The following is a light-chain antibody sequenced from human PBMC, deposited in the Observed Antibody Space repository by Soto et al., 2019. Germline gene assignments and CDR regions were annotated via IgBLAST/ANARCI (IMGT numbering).Light chain of an antibody. CDR3: CSYAGSYV. Sequence: QSALTQPASVSGSPGQSITISCTGTSSDVGSYNLVSWYQQHPGKAPKLMIYEGSKRPSGVSNRFSGSKSGNTASLTISGLQAEDEADYYCCSYAGSYVFGTGTQQTVL. J-gene: IGLJ1*01. CDR1: SSDVGSYNL. V-gene: IGLV2-23*01. CDR2: EGS.